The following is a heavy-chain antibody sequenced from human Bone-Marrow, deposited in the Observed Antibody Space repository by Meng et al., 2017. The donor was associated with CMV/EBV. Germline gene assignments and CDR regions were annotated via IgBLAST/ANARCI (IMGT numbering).Heavy chain of an antibody. CDR3: APRQLLYRFWFDP. CDR1: GGSFSGYY. V-gene: IGHV4-34*01. Sequence: SETLSLTCAVYGGSFSGYYWSWIRQPPGKGLEWIGEINHSGSTNYNPSLKSRVTISIDTSKNQFSLKLSSVTAADTAVYYCAPRQLLYRFWFDPWGQGTLVTVSS. CDR2: INHSGST. J-gene: IGHJ5*02. D-gene: IGHD2-2*01.